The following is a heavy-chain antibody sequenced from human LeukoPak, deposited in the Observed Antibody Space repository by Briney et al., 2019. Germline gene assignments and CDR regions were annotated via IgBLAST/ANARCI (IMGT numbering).Heavy chain of an antibody. J-gene: IGHJ5*02. CDR1: GFTFSDYY. CDR3: ARGARFGELFWFDP. V-gene: IGHV3-11*05. Sequence: GGSLRLSCAASGFTFSDYYMSWIREAPGKGLVWASYISSSSSYTNYADSVKGRFTISRDNAKNSLYLQMNSLRAEDTAVYYCARGARFGELFWFDPWGQGTLVTVSS. CDR2: ISSSSSYT. D-gene: IGHD3-10*01.